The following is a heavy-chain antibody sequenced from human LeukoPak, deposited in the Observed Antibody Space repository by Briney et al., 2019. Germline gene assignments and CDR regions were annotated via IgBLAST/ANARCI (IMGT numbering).Heavy chain of an antibody. CDR1: GFTFSSYA. Sequence: GGSLRLSCAASGFTFSSYAMHWVRQAPGKGLEWVVGISYDGSNKYYADSVKGRFTISRDNSKSTVYLQMNSLRDEDTAVYYCARPKMAVVTPLDYWGQGTLVTVSS. CDR3: ARPKMAVVTPLDY. D-gene: IGHD4-23*01. V-gene: IGHV3-30*04. CDR2: ISYDGSNK. J-gene: IGHJ4*02.